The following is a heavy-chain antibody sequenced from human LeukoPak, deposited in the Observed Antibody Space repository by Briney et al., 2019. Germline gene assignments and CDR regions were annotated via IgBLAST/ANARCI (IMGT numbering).Heavy chain of an antibody. CDR1: GGSISSYY. Sequence: PSETLSLTCTVSGGSISSYYWSWIRQPPGKGLEWIGYIYYSGSTNYNPSLKSRVTISVDTSKNQFSLKLSSVTAVDTAVYYCARDESGAFDIWGQGTMVTVSS. D-gene: IGHD3-10*01. CDR2: IYYSGST. CDR3: ARDESGAFDI. J-gene: IGHJ3*02. V-gene: IGHV4-59*12.